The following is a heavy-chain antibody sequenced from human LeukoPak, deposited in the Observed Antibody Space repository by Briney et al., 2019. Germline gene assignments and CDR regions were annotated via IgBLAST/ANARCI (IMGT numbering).Heavy chain of an antibody. CDR2: IIPILGIA. D-gene: IGHD3-22*01. V-gene: IGHV1-69*04. CDR3: ARARYYYDSSGPLYYFDY. CDR1: GGTFSSYA. Sequence: GASVKVSCKASGGTFSSYAISWVRQAPGQGLEWMGRIIPILGIANYAQKFQGRVTITADKSTSTAYMELSSLRSEDTAVYYRARARYYYDSSGPLYYFDYWGQGTLVTVSS. J-gene: IGHJ4*02.